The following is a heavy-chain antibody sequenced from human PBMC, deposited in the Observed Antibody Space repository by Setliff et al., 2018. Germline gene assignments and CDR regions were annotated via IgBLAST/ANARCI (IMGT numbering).Heavy chain of an antibody. D-gene: IGHD1-26*01. Sequence: PSETLSLTCAVYGGSFSGYYWSWIRQPSGKGLEWIGEINHSGSTNYNPSLKSRVTISVDTSKNQFSLKLSSVTAADTAVYYCARDGPGRGVDYWGQGTLVTVSS. CDR2: INHSGST. J-gene: IGHJ4*02. CDR1: GGSFSGYY. V-gene: IGHV4-34*01. CDR3: ARDGPGRGVDY.